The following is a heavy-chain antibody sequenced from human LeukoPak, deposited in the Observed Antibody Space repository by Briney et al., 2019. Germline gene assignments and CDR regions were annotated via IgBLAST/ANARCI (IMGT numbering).Heavy chain of an antibody. V-gene: IGHV3-23*01. D-gene: IGHD3-3*01. CDR2: ISGSGGST. Sequence: GGSLRLSCAASGFTFSSYAMSWVRQAPGKGLEWVSAISGSGGSTYYADSVKGRFTISRDNSKNTLYLQMNSLRAEDTAVYYCAKDWLSRSRPLTYYDLWGQGTLVTVSS. CDR1: GFTFSSYA. J-gene: IGHJ4*02. CDR3: AKDWLSRSRPLTYYDL.